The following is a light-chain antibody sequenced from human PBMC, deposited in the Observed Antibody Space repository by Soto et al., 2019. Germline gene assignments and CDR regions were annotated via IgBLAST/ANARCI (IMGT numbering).Light chain of an antibody. CDR2: RAS. J-gene: IGKJ1*01. CDR3: QQYGNSPRT. V-gene: IGKV3-20*01. CDR1: QSVTSCY. Sequence: PGERATLSCRASQSVTSCYLAWYQQKPGQAPSLLVYRASSRATGIPDRFSGSGSGTDFTLTISRLEPEDFAVYYCQQYGNSPRTFGQGTKVEIK.